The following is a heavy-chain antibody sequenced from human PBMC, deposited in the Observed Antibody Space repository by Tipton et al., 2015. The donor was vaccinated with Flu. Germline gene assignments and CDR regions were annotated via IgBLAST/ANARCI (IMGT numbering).Heavy chain of an antibody. CDR1: GYTFTSYG. CDR3: ARTDSGWYGAPYFDY. V-gene: IGHV1-18*01. D-gene: IGHD6-19*01. J-gene: IGHJ4*02. CDR2: ISAYNGNT. Sequence: QLVQSGPEVEKPGASVKVSCKASGYTFTSYGISWVRQAPGQGLEWMGWISAYNGNTNYAQKLQGRVTMTTDTSTSTAYMEVRSLRSADTAVYYCARTDSGWYGAPYFDYWGQGILVIVSS.